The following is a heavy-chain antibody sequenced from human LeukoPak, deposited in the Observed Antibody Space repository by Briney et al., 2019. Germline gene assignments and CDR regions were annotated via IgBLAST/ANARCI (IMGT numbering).Heavy chain of an antibody. CDR2: INDVSADI. CDR3: ARDTYQPGRIDS. Sequence: GGSLRLSCAASEFTFSLYAMNWVRQAPGKGLEWVSYINDVSADIHYADSVKGRFTISRDNARNTLYLQMNSLRAEDTAVYYCARDTYQPGRIDSWGQGNLVIVSS. V-gene: IGHV3-21*05. J-gene: IGHJ4*02. D-gene: IGHD2-2*01. CDR1: EFTFSLYA.